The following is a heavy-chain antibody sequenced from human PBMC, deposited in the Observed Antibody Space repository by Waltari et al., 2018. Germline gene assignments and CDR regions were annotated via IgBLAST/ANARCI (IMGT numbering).Heavy chain of an antibody. Sequence: QLQLQESGPGLVKPSETLSLTCTVSGVSISSSGSYWGWIRQPPGKGLEWYASVYSSGKTYYNPSLHSRATISADTSRSQLSLQLSAVTAADTAMYYCAKYQSGTMLDHWGQGILVTVSS. CDR3: AKYQSGTMLDH. J-gene: IGHJ4*02. CDR1: GVSISSSGSY. CDR2: VYSSGKT. V-gene: IGHV4-39*01.